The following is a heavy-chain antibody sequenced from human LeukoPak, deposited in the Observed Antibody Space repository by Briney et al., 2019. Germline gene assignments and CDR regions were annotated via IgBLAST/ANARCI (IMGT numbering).Heavy chain of an antibody. CDR3: GRGLVIRQDDAFDI. CDR2: IFYRGTT. J-gene: IGHJ3*02. D-gene: IGHD3-9*01. V-gene: IGHV4-59*02. CDR1: GASVSSYY. Sequence: SETLSLTCTVSGASVSSYYWSWIRQAPGKGLEWIGYIFYRGTTDYSPSLNRRVTLSVDTSKNQFSLQLSSLTAAETVVYCGGRGLVIRQDDAFDIWGHGTMVTVSS.